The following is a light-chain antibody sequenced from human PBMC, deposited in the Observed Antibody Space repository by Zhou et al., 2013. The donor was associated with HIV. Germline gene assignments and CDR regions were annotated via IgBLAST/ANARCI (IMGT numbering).Light chain of an antibody. CDR3: QLLNNYPRT. V-gene: IGKV3-20*02. CDR1: QSVSSSY. Sequence: EIVLTQSPATLSLSPGDRATLSCRASQSVSSSYLAWYQQKPGQAPRLLIYAASSRAPGVSDRFSGSGSGTDFTLTISSLQPEDFATYYCQLLNNYPRTFGPGTKVDIK. CDR2: AAS. J-gene: IGKJ3*01.